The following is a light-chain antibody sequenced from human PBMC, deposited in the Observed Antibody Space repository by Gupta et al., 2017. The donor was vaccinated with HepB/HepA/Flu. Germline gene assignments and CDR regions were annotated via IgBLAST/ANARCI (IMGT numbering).Light chain of an antibody. V-gene: IGLV2-11*01. CDR3: CSYAGSYTLYV. CDR1: SSDVGGYNY. Sequence: QSALTQPRSVSGSPGQSVPIPCPGTSSDVGGYNYVSWYQQHPGKAPKLMIYDVSKRPSGVPDRFSGSKSGNTASLTISGLQAEDEADYYCCSYAGSYTLYVFGTGTKVTVL. CDR2: DVS. J-gene: IGLJ1*01.